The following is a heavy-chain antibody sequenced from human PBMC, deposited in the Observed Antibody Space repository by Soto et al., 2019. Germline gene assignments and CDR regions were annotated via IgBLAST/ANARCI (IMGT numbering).Heavy chain of an antibody. J-gene: IGHJ6*02. V-gene: IGHV3-74*01. CDR2: IKSDGRST. CDR3: VRDRYYSMDV. CDR1: GFSFSSTW. Sequence: EVQLVESGGDLVQPGGSLRLSCVASGFSFSSTWMHWVRQAPGKGLVWVSRIKSDGRSTTYADSVKGRFTIARDNAKNTLYLQMNSLTAEDTDVYYCVRDRYYSMDVWGQGTTVTVSS.